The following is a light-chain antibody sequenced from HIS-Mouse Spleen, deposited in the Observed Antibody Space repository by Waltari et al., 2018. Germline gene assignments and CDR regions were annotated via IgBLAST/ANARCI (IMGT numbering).Light chain of an antibody. J-gene: IGLJ2*01. CDR1: ALPKKY. V-gene: IGLV3-10*01. Sequence: YELTQPPSVSVSPGQTARITCSGEALPKKYAYWYQQKSGQAPVLVIYEDSKRPSGIPGRFSGSSSGTMATLTISAAQVEVEADYYCYSTDSSGNHRVFGGGTKLTVL. CDR2: EDS. CDR3: YSTDSSGNHRV.